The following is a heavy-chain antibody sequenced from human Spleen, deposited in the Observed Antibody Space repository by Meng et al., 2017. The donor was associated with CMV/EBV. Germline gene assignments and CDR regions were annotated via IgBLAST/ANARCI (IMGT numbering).Heavy chain of an antibody. J-gene: IGHJ4*02. D-gene: IGHD1-1*01. CDR2: INWNGGST. V-gene: IGHV3-20*04. CDR1: GFTFSSYA. Sequence: GESLKISCAASGFTFSSYAMSWVRRAPGKGLEWVSGINWNGGSTGYADSVKGRFTISRDNAKNSLYLQMNSLRAEDTALYYCARRTTGGIDYWGQGTLVTVSS. CDR3: ARRTTGGIDY.